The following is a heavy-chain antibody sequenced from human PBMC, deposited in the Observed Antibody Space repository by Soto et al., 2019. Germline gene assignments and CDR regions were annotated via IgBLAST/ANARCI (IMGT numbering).Heavy chain of an antibody. CDR1: GFTFDDYA. CDR2: ISWNSGSI. D-gene: IGHD6-19*01. V-gene: IGHV3-9*01. Sequence: GGSLRLSCAASGFTFDDYAMHWVRQAPGKGLEWVSGISWNSGSIGYADSVKGRFTISRDNAKNSLYLQMNSLRAEDTALYYCAKWQWLEGGFDYWGQGTLVTVSS. CDR3: AKWQWLEGGFDY. J-gene: IGHJ4*02.